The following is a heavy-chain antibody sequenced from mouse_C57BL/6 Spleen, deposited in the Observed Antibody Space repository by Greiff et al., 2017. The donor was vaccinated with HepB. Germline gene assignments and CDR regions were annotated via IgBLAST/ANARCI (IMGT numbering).Heavy chain of an antibody. CDR2: IDPSDSYT. J-gene: IGHJ4*01. Sequence: QVQLQQPGAELVMPGASVKLSCKASGYTFTSYWMHWVKQRPGQGLEWIGEIDPSDSYTNYNQKFKGKSTLTVDKSSSTAYMQLSSLTSEDSAVSYCARGRGYGSSYPSYYAMDYWGQGTSVTVSS. CDR3: ARGRGYGSSYPSYYAMDY. CDR1: GYTFTSYW. D-gene: IGHD1-1*01. V-gene: IGHV1-69*01.